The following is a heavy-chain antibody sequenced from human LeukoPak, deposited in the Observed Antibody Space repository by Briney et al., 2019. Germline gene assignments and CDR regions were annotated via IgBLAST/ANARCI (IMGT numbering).Heavy chain of an antibody. CDR3: ARGARYGSGSYFDY. V-gene: IGHV4-34*09. J-gene: IGHJ4*02. CDR1: GGSFSGYY. CDR2: TNHSGST. Sequence: SETLSLTCAVYGGSFSGYYWSWIRQPPGKGLEWIGETNHSGSTYYNPSLKSRVTISVDTSKNQFSLKLSSVTAADTAAYYCARGARYGSGSYFDYWGQGTLVTVSS. D-gene: IGHD3-10*01.